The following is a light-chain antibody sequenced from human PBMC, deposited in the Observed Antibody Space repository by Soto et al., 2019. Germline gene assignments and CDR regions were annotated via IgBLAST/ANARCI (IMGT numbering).Light chain of an antibody. CDR3: QQYNNFWT. CDR2: GAP. Sequence: EIVMTQSPATLSVSPGERATLSCRASQSVNSNLAWYQQKPGQPPRLVIYGAPTKATGIPARFSGSGSGTDFTLTISCLPSEDFEVYYCQQYNNFWTFGQGTKVEIK. J-gene: IGKJ1*01. CDR1: QSVNSN. V-gene: IGKV3-15*01.